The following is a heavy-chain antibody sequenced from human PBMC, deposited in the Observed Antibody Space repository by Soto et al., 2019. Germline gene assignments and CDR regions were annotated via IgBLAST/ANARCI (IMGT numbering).Heavy chain of an antibody. J-gene: IGHJ4*02. CDR3: ARDLGGEATIRF. CDR2: IIPNFGTT. Sequence: QVQLEQSGAEVKKPGSSVKVSCKASGGTFNNFVISWVRQAPGPGLEWMGGIIPNFGTTNYAQKFQGKVTITADETTRTSSLELRGLTSGDTPVYYCARDLGGEATIRFWGQGTLVTVSS. CDR1: GGTFNNFV. D-gene: IGHD3-16*01. V-gene: IGHV1-69*01.